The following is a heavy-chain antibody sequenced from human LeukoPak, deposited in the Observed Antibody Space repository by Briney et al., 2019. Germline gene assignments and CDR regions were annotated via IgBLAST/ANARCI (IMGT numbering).Heavy chain of an antibody. V-gene: IGHV3-49*03. CDR3: TRDLGYCSSTSCQNFDY. D-gene: IGHD2-2*01. J-gene: IGHJ4*02. CDR1: GFTFTSYA. Sequence: GGSLRLSCAASGFTFTSYAMSWFRQAPGKGLEWVGFIRSKAYGGTTEYAASVKGRFTISRDDSKSIAYLQMNSLKTEDTAVYYCTRDLGYCSSTSCQNFDYWGQGTLVTVSS. CDR2: IRSKAYGGTT.